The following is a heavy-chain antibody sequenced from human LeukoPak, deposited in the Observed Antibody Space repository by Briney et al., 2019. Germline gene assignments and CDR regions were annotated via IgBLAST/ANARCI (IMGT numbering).Heavy chain of an antibody. CDR2: IYYSGST. J-gene: IGHJ6*03. V-gene: IGHV4-59*08. Sequence: SETLSLTCTVSGGSISSYYWGWIRQPPGKGLEWIGYIYYSGSTNYNPSLKSRVTISVDGSKNNFSLDLSSVTAADTAVYYCARRRDETATAAGYYHMDVWGKGTTVTVSS. CDR3: ARRRDETATAAGYYHMDV. D-gene: IGHD3-22*01. CDR1: GGSISSYY.